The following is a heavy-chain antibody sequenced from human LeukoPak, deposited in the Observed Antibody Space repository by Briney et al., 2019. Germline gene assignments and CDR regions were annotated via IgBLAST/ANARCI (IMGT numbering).Heavy chain of an antibody. V-gene: IGHV1-46*01. J-gene: IGHJ5*02. CDR1: GYTFTSYY. D-gene: IGHD2-2*01. CDR3: VRDSSSSSLADP. Sequence: ASVKVSRKASGYTFTSYYMHWVRQAPGQGLEWMGIINPSGGSATYAQEFQGRVTMTRDTSTSTVYMDLSSLRSEDTAVYYCVRDSSSSSLADPWGQGTLVTVSS. CDR2: INPSGGSA.